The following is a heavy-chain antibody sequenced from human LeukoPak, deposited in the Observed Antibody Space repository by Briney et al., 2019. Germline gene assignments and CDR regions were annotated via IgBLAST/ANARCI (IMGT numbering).Heavy chain of an antibody. V-gene: IGHV3-20*04. CDR2: ISWNGGHV. J-gene: IGHJ4*02. CDR3: ASEDRGWYYFDY. Sequence: GGSLRLACAASGFTFADYAMSWVRHVQGEGLEWVAGISWNGGHVVYGDTVKGRFTISRDNAKNSLYLQMNSLRAEDTAVYYCASEDRGWYYFDYWGQGTLVTVSS. D-gene: IGHD6-19*01. CDR1: GFTFADYA.